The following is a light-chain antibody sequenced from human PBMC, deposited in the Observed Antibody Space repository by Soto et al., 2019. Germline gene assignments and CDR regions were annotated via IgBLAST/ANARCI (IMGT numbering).Light chain of an antibody. CDR3: KQYNGFSST. CDR1: ESISTW. V-gene: IGKV1-5*01. J-gene: IGKJ2*01. CDR2: GAS. Sequence: DIQMTQSPSTLSASVGDRVTITCRASESISTWLAWYQQKPGKSPKLLIYGASNLERGVPSRFSGSGSGTEFTLTISRLQPDDFAAYYCKQYNGFSSTFGPGTKLEIK.